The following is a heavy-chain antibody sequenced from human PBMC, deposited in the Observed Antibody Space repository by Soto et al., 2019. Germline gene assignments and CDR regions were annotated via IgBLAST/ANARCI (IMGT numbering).Heavy chain of an antibody. V-gene: IGHV5-51*01. J-gene: IGHJ3*02. CDR3: ARLLWATVTHGAFDI. Sequence: GESLKISCKGSGYRFSTFWIGWVRQMPGKGLEWVAIIYPDQSRAMYSPAFQGQVTISVDKSISTAYLQWNSLKASDTAIYYCARLLWATVTHGAFDIWGQGTMVTVSS. D-gene: IGHD4-17*01. CDR2: IYPDQSRA. CDR1: GYRFSTFW.